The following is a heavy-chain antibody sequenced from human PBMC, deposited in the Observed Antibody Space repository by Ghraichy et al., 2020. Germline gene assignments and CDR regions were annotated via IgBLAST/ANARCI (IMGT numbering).Heavy chain of an antibody. D-gene: IGHD6-19*01. J-gene: IGHJ3*02. V-gene: IGHV3-9*01. CDR1: GFTFDDYA. CDR3: AKAGGEQWLLGAFDI. Sequence: GGSLRLSCAASGFTFDDYAMHWVRQAPGEGLEWVSGISWNSGSIGYADSVKGRFTISRDNAKNSLYLQMNSLRAEDTALYYCAKAGGEQWLLGAFDIWGQGTMVTVSS. CDR2: ISWNSGSI.